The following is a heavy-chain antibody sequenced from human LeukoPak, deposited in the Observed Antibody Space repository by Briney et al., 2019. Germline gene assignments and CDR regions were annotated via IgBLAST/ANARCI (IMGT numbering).Heavy chain of an antibody. Sequence: SETLSLTCTVSVGSISNYYWSWIRHPAGKGLEWIGRVSTSGATNYNPSLKSRVTMSTDTSENQFSLSLRSMTAADTAVYYCASLFFDTSGYVDQWGQGTLVTVSS. CDR3: ASLFFDTSGYVDQ. J-gene: IGHJ5*02. CDR1: VGSISNYY. V-gene: IGHV4-4*07. D-gene: IGHD3-22*01. CDR2: VSTSGAT.